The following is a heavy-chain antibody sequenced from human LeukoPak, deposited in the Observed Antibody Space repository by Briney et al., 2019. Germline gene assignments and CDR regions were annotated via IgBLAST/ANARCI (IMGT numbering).Heavy chain of an antibody. CDR2: ISWEKNSI. V-gene: IGHV3-9*01. CDR1: GFTFDDYA. Sequence: GGSLRLSCAASGFTFDDYAVHWIRQAPGKGLEWVSGISWEKNSIGYGDSVKGRFTISRDNAKKSLYLQMDSLRVEDTALYYRVKVRHSGGFYAFDYWGQGTPVTVSS. D-gene: IGHD3-22*01. J-gene: IGHJ4*02. CDR3: VKVRHSGGFYAFDY.